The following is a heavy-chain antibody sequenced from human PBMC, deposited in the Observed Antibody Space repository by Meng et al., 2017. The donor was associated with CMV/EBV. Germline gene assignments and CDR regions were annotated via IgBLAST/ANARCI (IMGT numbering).Heavy chain of an antibody. Sequence: ASVKVSCKASGYTFTGYYMHWVRQAPGQGLEWMGWINPNSGGTNYAQKFQGRVTMTRDTSISTAYMELSRLRSDDTAVYYCATAKLDQEWFDPWGQGTLVTVSS. CDR2: INPNSGGT. CDR1: GYTFTGYY. D-gene: IGHD1/OR15-1a*01. CDR3: ATAKLDQEWFDP. V-gene: IGHV1-2*02. J-gene: IGHJ5*02.